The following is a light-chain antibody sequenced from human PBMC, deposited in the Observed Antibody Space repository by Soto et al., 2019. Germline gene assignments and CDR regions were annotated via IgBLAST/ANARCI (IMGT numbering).Light chain of an antibody. J-gene: IGKJ5*01. CDR2: KAS. CDR3: QQANSFPLT. CDR1: QTISSW. V-gene: IGKV1-5*03. Sequence: DIQMTQSPSTLSGSVGDRVTITCRASQTISSWLAWYQQKPGKAPKLLIYKASTLKSGVPSRFTGSGSGTNFTLTINDLQPEDFATYFCQQANSFPLTFGHGTRLEI.